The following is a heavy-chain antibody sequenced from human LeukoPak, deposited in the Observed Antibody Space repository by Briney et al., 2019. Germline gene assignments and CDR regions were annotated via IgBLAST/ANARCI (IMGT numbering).Heavy chain of an antibody. CDR3: ARDPRGIDY. CDR1: GGSFSGYY. J-gene: IGHJ4*02. D-gene: IGHD3-16*01. V-gene: IGHV4-34*01. Sequence: LETLSLTCAVYGGSFSGYYWSWIRQPPGKGLEWIGEINHSGSTNYNPSLKSRVTISVDTSKNQFSLKLSSVTAADTAVYYCARDPRGIDYWGQGTLVTVSS. CDR2: INHSGST.